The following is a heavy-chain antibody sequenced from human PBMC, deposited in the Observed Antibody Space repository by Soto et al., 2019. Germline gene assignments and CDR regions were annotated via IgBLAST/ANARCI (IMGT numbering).Heavy chain of an antibody. CDR3: ARVAYCSGGSCYSLANWFDP. V-gene: IGHV1-18*01. Sequence: GASVKVSCKVSGYTFTSYGISWVRQAPGQGLEWMGWISAYNGNTNYAQKLQGRVTMTTDTSTSTAYMELRSLRSGDTAVYYCARVAYCSGGSCYSLANWFDPWGQGTLVTVSS. D-gene: IGHD2-15*01. J-gene: IGHJ5*02. CDR1: GYTFTSYG. CDR2: ISAYNGNT.